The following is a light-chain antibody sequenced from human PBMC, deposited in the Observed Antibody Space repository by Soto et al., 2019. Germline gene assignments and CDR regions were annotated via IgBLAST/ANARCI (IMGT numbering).Light chain of an antibody. J-gene: IGKJ1*01. Sequence: IQMTQSPSTLSPSVGDRVTITCRASRSISDWLAWYQQKPGKAPKLLIFDASSLKSGVPSRFSGSGSGTEFTLTISGLQPDDVATYYCLQYSSHSWTVGQGTKVEIK. V-gene: IGKV1-5*01. CDR2: DAS. CDR1: RSISDW. CDR3: LQYSSHSWT.